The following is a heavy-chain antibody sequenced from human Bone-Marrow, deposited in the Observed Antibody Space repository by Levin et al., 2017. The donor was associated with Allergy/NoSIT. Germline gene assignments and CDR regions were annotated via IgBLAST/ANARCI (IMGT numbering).Heavy chain of an antibody. CDR1: GDSISHGGYY. Sequence: SETLSLTCTVSGDSISHGGYYWTWIRQHPGTGLEWIGYIYYTGGTQYNPSLKSRPAMSLDPSKNQFSLKLDSLTAADTAVYYCAREERSLWFDPWGQGTLVTVSS. CDR3: AREERSLWFDP. CDR2: IYYTGGT. V-gene: IGHV4-31*03. D-gene: IGHD3-10*01. J-gene: IGHJ5*02.